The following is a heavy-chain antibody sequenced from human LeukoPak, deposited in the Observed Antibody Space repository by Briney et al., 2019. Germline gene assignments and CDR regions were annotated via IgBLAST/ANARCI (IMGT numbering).Heavy chain of an antibody. Sequence: PGRSLRLSCAASGFTFSSYGMHWGRQAPGKGLEWVAVIWYDGSNKYYADSVKGRFTISRDNSKNTLYLQMNSLRAEDTAVYYCAKGGREMATITRFDYWGQGTLVTVSS. D-gene: IGHD5-24*01. J-gene: IGHJ4*02. V-gene: IGHV3-33*06. CDR3: AKGGREMATITRFDY. CDR2: IWYDGSNK. CDR1: GFTFSSYG.